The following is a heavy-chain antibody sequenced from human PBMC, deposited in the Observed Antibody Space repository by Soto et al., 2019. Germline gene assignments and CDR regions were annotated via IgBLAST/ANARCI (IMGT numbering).Heavy chain of an antibody. CDR1: GGSFSGYY. V-gene: IGHV4-34*01. D-gene: IGHD2-15*01. Sequence: PSETLSLTCAVYGGSFSGYYWSWIRQPPGKGLEWIGEINHSGSTNYNPSLKSRVTISVDTSKNQFSLRAEDTAVYYCAKVAHVGGKGQYGMDVWGQGTTVTVSS. J-gene: IGHJ6*02. CDR2: INHSGST. CDR3: AKVAHVGGKGQYGMDV.